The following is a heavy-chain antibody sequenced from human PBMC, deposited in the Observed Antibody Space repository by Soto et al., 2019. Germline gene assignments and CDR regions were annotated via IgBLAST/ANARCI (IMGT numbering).Heavy chain of an antibody. CDR2: ISGSGGST. CDR1: GFTFSSYA. CDR3: AKDQRNGDTRLVIISYFDY. V-gene: IGHV3-23*01. Sequence: GGSLRLSCAASGFTFSSYAMSWVRQAPGKGLEWVSAISGSGGSTYYADSVKGRFTISRDNSKNTLYLQMNSLRAEDTAVYYCAKDQRNGDTRLVIISYFDYWGQGTLVTVSS. J-gene: IGHJ4*02. D-gene: IGHD3-9*01.